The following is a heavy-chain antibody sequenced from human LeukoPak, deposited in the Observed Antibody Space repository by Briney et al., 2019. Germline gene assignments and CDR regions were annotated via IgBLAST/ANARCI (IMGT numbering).Heavy chain of an antibody. V-gene: IGHV4-59*01. CDR2: IYYSGSS. Sequence: PSETLSLTCNVSGGSISSYHWSWIRQPPGKGLEWIGYIYYSGSSNYNPSLKSRVTISVDTSKNQFSLKLSSVTAADTAVYYCARVPRSYYYYYYMDVWGKGTPVTVSS. CDR3: ARVPRSYYYYYYMDV. J-gene: IGHJ6*03. CDR1: GGSISSYH.